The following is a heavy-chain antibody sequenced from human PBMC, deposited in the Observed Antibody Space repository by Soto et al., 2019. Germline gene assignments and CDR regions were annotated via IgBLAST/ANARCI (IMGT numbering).Heavy chain of an antibody. CDR2: IIPIFGTA. CDR1: GGIFSSYA. D-gene: IGHD3-10*01. Sequence: QVQLVQSGAEVKKPGSSVKVSCKASGGIFSSYAISWVRQAPGQGLEWMGVIIPIFGTANYAQKVQGRVKITADESTSTAYMELSSLRSEDTAVYYCTRVGRYYYVSGIYYYFYYWGQGTLVTVSS. V-gene: IGHV1-69*01. CDR3: TRVGRYYYVSGIYYYFYY. J-gene: IGHJ4*02.